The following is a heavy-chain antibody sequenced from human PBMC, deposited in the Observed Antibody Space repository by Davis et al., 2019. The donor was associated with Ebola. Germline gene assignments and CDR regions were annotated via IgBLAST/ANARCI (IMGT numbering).Heavy chain of an antibody. CDR3: ARGVGAGPLFDY. Sequence: SETLSLTCAVYGGSFSGYYWSWIRQPPGKGLEWIGEINHSASTNYNPSLKSRVTISVDTSKNQFSLKLSSVTAADTAVYYCARGVGAGPLFDYWGQGTLVTVSS. V-gene: IGHV4-34*01. D-gene: IGHD3-16*01. CDR2: INHSAST. J-gene: IGHJ4*02. CDR1: GGSFSGYY.